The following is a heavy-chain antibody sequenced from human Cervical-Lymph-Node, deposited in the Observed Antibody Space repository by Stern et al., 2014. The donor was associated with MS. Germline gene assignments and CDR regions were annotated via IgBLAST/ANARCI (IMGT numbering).Heavy chain of an antibody. CDR1: GFTFSGYG. Sequence: VQLVESGGGVVKPGGSLRLSCVASGFTFSGYGMPWVRQAPGKGLEWVALMTYDGTNTYYTDTVKGRFTISRDNSNNTLYLQMNSLRAEDTAVYYCAKDRGWLQPDYWGQGTLVTVSS. CDR3: AKDRGWLQPDY. CDR2: MTYDGTNT. V-gene: IGHV3-30*18. D-gene: IGHD5-24*01. J-gene: IGHJ4*02.